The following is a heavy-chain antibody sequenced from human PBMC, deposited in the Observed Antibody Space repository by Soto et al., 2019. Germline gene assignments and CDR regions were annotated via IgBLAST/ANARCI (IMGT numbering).Heavy chain of an antibody. CDR2: ISSNGGST. V-gene: IGHV3-64D*08. J-gene: IGHJ2*01. CDR1: GFTFSSYA. D-gene: IGHD2-21*02. CDR3: VKDTAYCGGDCFRGEYWYFDL. Sequence: GGSLRLSCSASGFTFSSYAMHWVRQAPGKGLEYVSAISSNGGSTYYADSVKGRFTISRDNSKNTLYLQMSSLRAEDTAVYYCVKDTAYCGGDCFRGEYWYFDLWGRGTLVTVSS.